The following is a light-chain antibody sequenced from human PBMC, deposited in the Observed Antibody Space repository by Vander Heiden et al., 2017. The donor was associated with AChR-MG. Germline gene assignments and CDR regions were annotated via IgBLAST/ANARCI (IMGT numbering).Light chain of an antibody. J-gene: IGLJ2*01. CDR3: QAWDSSSVV. CDR2: QDS. Sequence: SYELTQPPSVSVSPGQTASITCSGDKLGHKYACWYQQKPGQSPVLVIHQDSERPSGIPERFSGSNSGNTATLTISGTQAMDEADYYCQAWDSSSVVFGGGTKLTVL. V-gene: IGLV3-1*01. CDR1: KLGHKY.